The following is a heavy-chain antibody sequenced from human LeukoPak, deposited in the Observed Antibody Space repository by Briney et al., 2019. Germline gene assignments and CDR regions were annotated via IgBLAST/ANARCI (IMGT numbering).Heavy chain of an antibody. CDR3: AKNPLPLEPYYYYYMDV. D-gene: IGHD1-1*01. J-gene: IGHJ6*03. CDR2: IYSGGST. CDR1: GFTVSSNY. Sequence: PGGSLRLSCAASGFTVSSNYMSWVRQAPGKGLEWVSVIYSGGSTYYADSVKGRFTISRDNFKNTLYLQMNSLRAEDTAVYYCAKNPLPLEPYYYYYMDVWGKGTTVTVSS. V-gene: IGHV3-53*01.